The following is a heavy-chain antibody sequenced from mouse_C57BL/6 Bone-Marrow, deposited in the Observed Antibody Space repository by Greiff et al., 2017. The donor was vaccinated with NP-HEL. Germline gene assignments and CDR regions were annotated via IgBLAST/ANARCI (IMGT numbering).Heavy chain of an antibody. J-gene: IGHJ2*01. D-gene: IGHD1-1*01. V-gene: IGHV1-82*01. CDR3: ARSGFITTVLAHFDY. CDR1: GYAFSSSW. CDR2: IYPGDGDT. Sequence: QVQLQQSGPELVKPGASVKISCKASGYAFSSSWMNWVKQRPGKGLEWIGRIYPGDGDTNYNGKFKGKATLTADKSSSTAYMQLSSLTSEDSAVYFCARSGFITTVLAHFDYWGQGTTLTVSS.